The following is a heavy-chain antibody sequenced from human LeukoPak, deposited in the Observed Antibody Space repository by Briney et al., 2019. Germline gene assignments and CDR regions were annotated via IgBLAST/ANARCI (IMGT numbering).Heavy chain of an antibody. CDR1: GFTFSSYW. CDR2: IYYSGST. D-gene: IGHD6-6*01. CDR3: ARGGRSSSSSRNWFDP. V-gene: IGHV4-39*01. Sequence: GSLRLSCAASGFTFSSYWMSWVRQPPGKGLEWIGSIYYSGSTYYNPSLKSRVTISVDTSKNQFSLKLSSVTAADTAVYYCARGGRSSSSSRNWFDPWGQGTLVTVSS. J-gene: IGHJ5*02.